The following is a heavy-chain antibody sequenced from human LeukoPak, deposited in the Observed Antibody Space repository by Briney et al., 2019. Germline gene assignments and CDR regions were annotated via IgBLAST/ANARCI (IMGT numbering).Heavy chain of an antibody. V-gene: IGHV4-34*01. Sequence: SETLSLTCAVYGGSFSGYYWSWIRQPPGKGLEWIGEINHSGSTNYNPSLKSRVTISVDTSENQFSLKLSSVTAADTAVYYCARIGGWAGNYWGQGTMVTVSS. CDR2: INHSGST. D-gene: IGHD6-19*01. J-gene: IGHJ4*02. CDR3: ARIGGWAGNY. CDR1: GGSFSGYY.